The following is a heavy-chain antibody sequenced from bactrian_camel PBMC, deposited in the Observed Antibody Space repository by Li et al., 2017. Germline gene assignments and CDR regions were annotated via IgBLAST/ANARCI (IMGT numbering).Heavy chain of an antibody. D-gene: IGHD6*01. Sequence: VQLVESGGGSVQAGGSLRLSCATSGYTYSMNRLGWFRQAPGKDREGVAAIASDGSTTYAKSVKGRFIISKAENTLYLQMNSLKPEDTAMYYCASDPGSFLSEYGGNCWGDNAYLGQGTQVTVS. CDR1: GYTYSMNR. CDR2: IASDGST. J-gene: IGHJ4*01. V-gene: IGHV3S53*01.